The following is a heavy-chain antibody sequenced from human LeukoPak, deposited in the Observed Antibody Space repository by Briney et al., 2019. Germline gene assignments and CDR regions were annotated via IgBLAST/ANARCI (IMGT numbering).Heavy chain of an antibody. V-gene: IGHV3-30-3*01. J-gene: IGHJ3*02. CDR2: ISYDGSNK. Sequence: GGSLRLSCAASGFTFSSYAMHWVRQAPGKGLEWVAVISYDGSNKYYADSVKGRFTISRDNSKNTLYLQMNSLRAEDTAVYYCVAVPDAFDIWGQGTMVTVSS. CDR3: VAVPDAFDI. CDR1: GFTFSSYA. D-gene: IGHD6-19*01.